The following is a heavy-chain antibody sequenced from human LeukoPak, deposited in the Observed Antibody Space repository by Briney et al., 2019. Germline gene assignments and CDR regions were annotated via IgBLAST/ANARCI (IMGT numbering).Heavy chain of an antibody. D-gene: IGHD2-21*02. Sequence: PSETLSLTCTVSGGSISTGSSNYWGWIRQPPGEGLEWIASIYYSGSTYYNPSLKSRVTMSVDTSKNQFSLKLSSVTAADTAVYYCARLNRIKYCGGDCYPYWGQGTLVTVSS. CDR2: IYYSGST. V-gene: IGHV4-39*01. CDR1: GGSISTGSSNY. J-gene: IGHJ4*02. CDR3: ARLNRIKYCGGDCYPY.